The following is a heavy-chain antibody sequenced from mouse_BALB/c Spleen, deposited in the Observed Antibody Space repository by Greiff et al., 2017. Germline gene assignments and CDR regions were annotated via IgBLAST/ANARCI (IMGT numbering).Heavy chain of an antibody. CDR3: AREYYGSFYAMDY. V-gene: IGHV14-3*02. D-gene: IGHD1-1*01. CDR2: IDPANGNT. CDR1: GFNIKDTY. J-gene: IGHJ4*01. Sequence: DVKLVESGAELVKPGASVKLSCTASGFNIKDTYMHWVKQRPEQGLEWIGRIDPANGNTKYDPKFQGKATITADTSSNTAYLQLSSLTSEDTAVYYCAREYYGSFYAMDYWGQGTSVTVSS.